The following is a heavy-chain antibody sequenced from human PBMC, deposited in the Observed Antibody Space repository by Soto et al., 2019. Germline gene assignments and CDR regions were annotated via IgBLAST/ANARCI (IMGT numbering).Heavy chain of an antibody. CDR3: ARDLGSSGYYGMDV. J-gene: IGHJ6*02. Sequence: QVQLVQSGAEVKKPGASVKVSCTASGYTFTGYYMHWVRQAPGQGLEWMGWINPNSGGTNYAQKFQGWVTMTRDTSISTAYMELSRLRSDDTAVYYCARDLGSSGYYGMDVWGQGTTVTVSS. V-gene: IGHV1-2*04. CDR2: INPNSGGT. D-gene: IGHD6-6*01. CDR1: GYTFTGYY.